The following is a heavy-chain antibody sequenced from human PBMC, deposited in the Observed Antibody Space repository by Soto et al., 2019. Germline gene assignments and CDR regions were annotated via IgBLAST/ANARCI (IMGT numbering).Heavy chain of an antibody. J-gene: IGHJ4*02. D-gene: IGHD3-16*02. CDR3: ARTHMEDYDYVWGSYRYTPFGY. CDR1: GGSFSGYY. V-gene: IGHV4-34*01. CDR2: INHSGST. Sequence: SETLSLTCAVYGGSFSGYYWSWIRQPPGKGLEWIGEINHSGSTNYNPSLKSRVTISVDTSKNQFSLKLSSVTAADTAVYYCARTHMEDYDYVWGSYRYTPFGYWGQGTLVTVSS.